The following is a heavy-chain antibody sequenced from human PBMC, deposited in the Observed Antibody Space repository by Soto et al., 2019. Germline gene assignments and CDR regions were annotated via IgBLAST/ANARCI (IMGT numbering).Heavy chain of an antibody. CDR1: GFTFSSYS. J-gene: IGHJ4*02. D-gene: IGHD6-13*01. Sequence: EVQLVESGGGLVKPGGSLRLSCAASGFTFSSYSMNWVRQAPGKGLEWVSALSSSSSDIYYADSVKGRFTISRDNAKKPLYLQSNSLRAEDTAVYYCARDTGYGSSWYDPPGYWGKGTLVTVSS. CDR3: ARDTGYGSSWYDPPGY. CDR2: LSSSSSDI. V-gene: IGHV3-21*01.